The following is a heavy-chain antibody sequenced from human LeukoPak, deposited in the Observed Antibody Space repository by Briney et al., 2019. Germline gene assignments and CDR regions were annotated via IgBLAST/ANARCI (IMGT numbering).Heavy chain of an antibody. D-gene: IGHD5-18*01. CDR1: GFTFSSYW. J-gene: IGHJ4*02. Sequence: PGGSLRLSCAASGFTFSSYWMSWVRQAPGKGLEWVANIKQDGSEKYYVDSVKGRFTISRDNAKNSLYLQMNSLRAEDTAVYYCARVLRVPAMVSGSSYYFDYWGQGTLVTVSS. CDR2: IKQDGSEK. V-gene: IGHV3-7*01. CDR3: ARVLRVPAMVSGSSYYFDY.